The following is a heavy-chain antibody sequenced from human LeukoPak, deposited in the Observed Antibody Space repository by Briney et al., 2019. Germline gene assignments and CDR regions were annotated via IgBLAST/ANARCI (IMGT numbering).Heavy chain of an antibody. D-gene: IGHD3-22*01. Sequence: SETLSLTCTVSGGSISSYYWSWIRQPPGKGLEWIGYIYYSGSTKYNPSLRSRLTMSVDTSKNQFSLKLSSVSAADTAVYYCARQGGEYYSDSRGYYYYFDYWGQGTLVTVSS. V-gene: IGHV4-59*08. CDR3: ARQGGEYYSDSRGYYYYFDY. CDR1: GGSISSYY. J-gene: IGHJ4*02. CDR2: IYYSGST.